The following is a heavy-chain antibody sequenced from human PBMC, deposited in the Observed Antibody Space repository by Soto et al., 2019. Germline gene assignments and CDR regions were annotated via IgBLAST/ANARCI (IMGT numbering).Heavy chain of an antibody. CDR2: MNPNSGNT. Sequence: QVQLVQSGAEVKKPGASVKVSCKASGYTFTSYDINWVRQATGQGLEWMGWMNPNSGNTGHAQKFQGRVTMTRNTSISTAYMELGSLRSEDTAVYYCARTSVVVVAPTLDPWGQGTLVTVSS. V-gene: IGHV1-8*01. D-gene: IGHD2-15*01. J-gene: IGHJ5*02. CDR3: ARTSVVVVAPTLDP. CDR1: GYTFTSYD.